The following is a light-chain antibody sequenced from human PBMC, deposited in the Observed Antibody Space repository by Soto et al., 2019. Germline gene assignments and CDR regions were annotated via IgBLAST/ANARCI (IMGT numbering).Light chain of an antibody. V-gene: IGKV3-15*01. Sequence: EIVMTQSPGTLSVSPGERATLSCRASQSVSSNLAWYQQKPGQAPRLLIYGASNRATGIPARFSGSGSGTEFTLTISSLQSEDFAVYYCQQYNNWPPWTFGQGTKVEIK. J-gene: IGKJ1*01. CDR1: QSVSSN. CDR3: QQYNNWPPWT. CDR2: GAS.